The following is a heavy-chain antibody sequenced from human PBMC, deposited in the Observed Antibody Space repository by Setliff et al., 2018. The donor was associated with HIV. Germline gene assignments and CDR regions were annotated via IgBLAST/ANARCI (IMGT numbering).Heavy chain of an antibody. CDR1: DDSFSNYD. CDR3: ARLGRAIDDGGSSLRLDF. D-gene: IGHD2-21*01. V-gene: IGHV4-4*09. CDR2: ISSSGIT. J-gene: IGHJ4*02. Sequence: SSETLSLTCVVSDDSFSNYDWTWIRQSPGKTLEWIGYISSSGITNYNPSLRSRVTISIETSNTRFSLWLRSATAADTATYFCARLGRAIDDGGSSLRLDFWGQGMLVTSPQ.